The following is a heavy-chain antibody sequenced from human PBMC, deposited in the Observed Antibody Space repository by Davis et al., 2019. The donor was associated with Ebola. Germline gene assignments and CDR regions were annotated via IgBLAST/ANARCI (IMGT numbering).Heavy chain of an antibody. V-gene: IGHV4-59*08. J-gene: IGHJ6*02. D-gene: IGHD3-10*01. CDR3: ARHPFYGSGSYRYYYYGMDV. CDR2: IYYSGST. CDR1: GGSISSYY. Sequence: MPSETLSLTCTVSGGSISSYYWSWIRQPPGKGLEWIGYIYYSGSTNYNPSLKSRVTISVDTSKNQFSLKLSSVTAADTAVYYCARHPFYGSGSYRYYYYGMDVWGQGTTVTVSS.